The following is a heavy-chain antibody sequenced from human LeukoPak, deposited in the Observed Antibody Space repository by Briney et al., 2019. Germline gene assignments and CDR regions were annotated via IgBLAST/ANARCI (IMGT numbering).Heavy chain of an antibody. CDR1: RFTFSSYE. J-gene: IGHJ4*02. V-gene: IGHV3-48*03. D-gene: IGHD2-15*01. CDR2: ISSSGTTI. Sequence: GGSLRLSCAASRFTFSSYEMNWVRQAPGKGLEWVSYISSSGTTIYYADSVKGRFTFSRDNAKNSLYLQMNSLRAEDTAVYYCAREPACSGGSCPSLDWGQGTLVTVSS. CDR3: AREPACSGGSCPSLD.